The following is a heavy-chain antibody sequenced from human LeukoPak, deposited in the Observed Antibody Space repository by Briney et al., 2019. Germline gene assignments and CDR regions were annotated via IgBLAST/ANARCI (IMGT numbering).Heavy chain of an antibody. Sequence: SETLSLTCAVYGGSFSGYYWSWIRQPPGKGLEWIGEINHSGSTNYNPSLKSRVTISVDTSKNQFSLKLSSVTAADTAVYYCARDPGYCSGGSCYGHDAFDIRGQGTMVTVSS. D-gene: IGHD2-15*01. CDR3: ARDPGYCSGGSCYGHDAFDI. CDR2: INHSGST. CDR1: GGSFSGYY. V-gene: IGHV4-34*01. J-gene: IGHJ3*02.